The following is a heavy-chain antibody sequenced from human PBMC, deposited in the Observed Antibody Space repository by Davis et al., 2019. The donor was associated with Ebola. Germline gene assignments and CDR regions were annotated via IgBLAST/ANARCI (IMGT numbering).Heavy chain of an antibody. Sequence: SVKVSCKASGGTFSSYAISWVRQAPGQGLEWMGRIIPILGIANYAQKFQGRVTITADKSTSTAYMELSSLRSEDTAVYYCASEASSGWYREGYWGQGTLVTVSS. D-gene: IGHD6-19*01. CDR2: IIPILGIA. J-gene: IGHJ4*02. CDR3: ASEASSGWYREGY. CDR1: GGTFSSYA. V-gene: IGHV1-69*04.